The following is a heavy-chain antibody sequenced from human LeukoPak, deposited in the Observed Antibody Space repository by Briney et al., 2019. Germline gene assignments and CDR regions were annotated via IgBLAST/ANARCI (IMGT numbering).Heavy chain of an antibody. CDR3: ESDYYDGDGYYHDY. V-gene: IGHV4-4*07. Sequence: SETLSLTCSVASGSISLYYWPWVRQPAGKGLEWIGRVYTGGSTNYNPSLKSRVTISVDTSKNQFSLKLTSLTAADTAVYYCESDYYDGDGYYHDYWGQGTLVTVSS. J-gene: IGHJ4*02. D-gene: IGHD3-22*01. CDR1: SGSISLYY. CDR2: VYTGGST.